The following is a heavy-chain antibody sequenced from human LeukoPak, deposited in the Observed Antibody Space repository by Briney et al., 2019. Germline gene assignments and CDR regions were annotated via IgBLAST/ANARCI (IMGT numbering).Heavy chain of an antibody. D-gene: IGHD3-16*01. CDR3: ARDGGIIRFGGQDV. V-gene: IGHV3-7*01. J-gene: IGHJ6*02. CDR1: GFTFSDYW. Sequence: GGSLRLSCAASGFTFSDYWLSWVSQAPGKGLEWVANMNRDGSEKNYVDSMKGRITISRDNAKNSLYLQMNSLRVEDTAVYYCARDGGIIRFGGQDVWGQGTTVTVS. CDR2: MNRDGSEK.